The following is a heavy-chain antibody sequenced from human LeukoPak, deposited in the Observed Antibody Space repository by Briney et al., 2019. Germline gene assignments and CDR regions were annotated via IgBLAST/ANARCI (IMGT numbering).Heavy chain of an antibody. D-gene: IGHD3-10*01. CDR3: AREIPPGYYGSGPSYYYYGMDV. Sequence: GRSLRLSCAASGFTFSSYGMHWVRQAPGKGLEWVAVIWYDGSNKYYADSVKGRFTISRDNSKNTLYLQMNSLRAEDTAVYYCAREIPPGYYGSGPSYYYYGMDVWGQGTTVTVSS. CDR2: IWYDGSNK. CDR1: GFTFSSYG. J-gene: IGHJ6*02. V-gene: IGHV3-33*01.